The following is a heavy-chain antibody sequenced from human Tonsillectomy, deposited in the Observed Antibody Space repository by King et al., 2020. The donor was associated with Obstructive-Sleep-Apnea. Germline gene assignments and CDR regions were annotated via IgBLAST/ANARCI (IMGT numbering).Heavy chain of an antibody. J-gene: IGHJ4*02. CDR3: ARGRAAAGRDYFDY. CDR2: ISYDGRNK. D-gene: IGHD6-13*01. CDR1: GFTFSSYA. Sequence: VQLVESGGGVVQPGRSLRLSCAASGFTFSSYAMHWVRQAPGKGLEWVAVISYDGRNKYYADSVKGRFTISRDNSKNTLYLQMNSLRAEDTAVYYCARGRAAAGRDYFDYWGQGTLVTVSS. V-gene: IGHV3-30*04.